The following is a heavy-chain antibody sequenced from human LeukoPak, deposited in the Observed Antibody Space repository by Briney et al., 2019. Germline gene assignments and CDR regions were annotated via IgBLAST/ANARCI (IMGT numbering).Heavy chain of an antibody. V-gene: IGHV1-69*01. CDR2: IIPIFGTA. D-gene: IGHD2-2*01. CDR1: GGTFSSYA. J-gene: IGHJ6*03. CDR3: ARAPSLRDCSSTSCYYYYYMDV. Sequence: GSSVKVSCKASGGTFSSYAISCVRQAPGRGLEWMGGIIPIFGTANYAQKFQGRVTITADESTSTAYMELSSLRSEDTAVYYCARAPSLRDCSSTSCYYYYYMDVWGKGTTVTVSS.